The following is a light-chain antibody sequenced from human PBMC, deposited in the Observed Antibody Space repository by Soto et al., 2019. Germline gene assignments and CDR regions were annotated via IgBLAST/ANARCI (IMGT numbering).Light chain of an antibody. CDR3: QAWDSSTEVV. CDR1: KLGDKY. J-gene: IGLJ2*01. CDR2: QDS. Sequence: SYELTQPPSVSVSPGQTASITCSGDKLGDKYACWYQQKPGQSPVLVIYQDSKRPSGIPERFSCSNSGNTATLTISGTQAIDEDDYYCQAWDSSTEVVFGGGTKLTVL. V-gene: IGLV3-1*01.